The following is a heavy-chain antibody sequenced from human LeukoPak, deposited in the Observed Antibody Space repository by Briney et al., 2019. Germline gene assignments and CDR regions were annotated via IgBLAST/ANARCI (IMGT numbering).Heavy chain of an antibody. CDR2: IWYDGSNK. CDR1: GFTFSNYG. CDR3: ARDRGYYVFDY. J-gene: IGHJ4*02. V-gene: IGHV3-33*01. Sequence: GGSLRLSCAASGFTFSNYGMHWVRQAPGKGLEWVAVIWYDGSNKYYADSVQGRFTISRDNFKNTLYLQMNSLRAEDTAVYYCARDRGYYVFDYWGQGTLVTVSS. D-gene: IGHD3-22*01.